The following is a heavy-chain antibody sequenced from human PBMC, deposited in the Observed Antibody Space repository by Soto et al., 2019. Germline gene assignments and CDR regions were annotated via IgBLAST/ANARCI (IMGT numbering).Heavy chain of an antibody. Sequence: GGSLRLSCTASGFTFGDYAMSWVRQAPGKGLEWVGFIRSKAYGGTTEYAASVKGRFTISRDDSKSIAYLQMNSLKTEDTAVYYCTFGYSYGYSDYYGMDVWGQGTTVTVSS. CDR3: TFGYSYGYSDYYGMDV. D-gene: IGHD5-18*01. CDR1: GFTFGDYA. J-gene: IGHJ6*02. CDR2: IRSKAYGGTT. V-gene: IGHV3-49*04.